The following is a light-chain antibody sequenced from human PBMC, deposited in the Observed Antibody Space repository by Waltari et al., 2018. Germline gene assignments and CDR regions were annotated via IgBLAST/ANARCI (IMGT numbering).Light chain of an antibody. J-gene: IGLJ1*01. CDR3: CSYAGSFTWV. CDR2: DVY. V-gene: IGLV2-11*01. Sequence: QSALTQPRSVSGSPGQSVTISCTGTNSDVGGYKYVSWYQHHPDKAPRLIIYDVYTRPSGVPNRFSGSKSANTASLTISGLQSEDEADYYCCSYAGSFTWVFGTGTKVTVL. CDR1: NSDVGGYKY.